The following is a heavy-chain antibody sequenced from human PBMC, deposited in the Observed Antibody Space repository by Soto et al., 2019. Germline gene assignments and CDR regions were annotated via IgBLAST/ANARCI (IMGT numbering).Heavy chain of an antibody. D-gene: IGHD5-12*01. V-gene: IGHV3-7*03. Sequence: EVQLVESGGGLVQPGGSLRLSCAASGFTFSSYWMSWARQAPGKGLEWVANIKQDGSEKYYVDSVKGRFTISRDNAKNSLYLQMNSLRAEDTAVYYCARDKGGYSGYDYQYYFDYWGQGTLVTVSS. CDR1: GFTFSSYW. CDR2: IKQDGSEK. J-gene: IGHJ4*02. CDR3: ARDKGGYSGYDYQYYFDY.